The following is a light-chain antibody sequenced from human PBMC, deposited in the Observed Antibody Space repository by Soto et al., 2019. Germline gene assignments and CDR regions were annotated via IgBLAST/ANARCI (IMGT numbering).Light chain of an antibody. V-gene: IGKV1-17*01. CDR1: QGIRND. J-gene: IGKJ4*01. Sequence: DIQMTQSPSSLSASVGDRVTITCRASQGIRNDLGWYQQKPGKAPKRLIYAASSLQSGVPSRFSGSGSGTEFTLTISSLQPEDFAVYYCHQYSRSPVTFSPLTFGGGSKVEI. CDR3: HQYSRSPVTFSPLT. CDR2: AAS.